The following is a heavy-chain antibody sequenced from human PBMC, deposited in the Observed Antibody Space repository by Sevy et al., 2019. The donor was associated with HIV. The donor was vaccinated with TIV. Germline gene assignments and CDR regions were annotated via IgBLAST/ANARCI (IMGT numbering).Heavy chain of an antibody. CDR1: GFTFSSYS. CDR2: ISSSSSTI. V-gene: IGHV3-48*01. J-gene: IGHJ6*02. CDR3: ARDHRYYDFWSGYYRLDYYYYGMDV. D-gene: IGHD3-3*01. Sequence: GGSLRLSCAASGFTFSSYSMNWVRQAPGKGLEWVSYISSSSSTIYYAHSVKGRFTISRDNAKNSLYLQMNSLRAEDTAVYYCARDHRYYDFWSGYYRLDYYYYGMDVWGQGTTVTVSS.